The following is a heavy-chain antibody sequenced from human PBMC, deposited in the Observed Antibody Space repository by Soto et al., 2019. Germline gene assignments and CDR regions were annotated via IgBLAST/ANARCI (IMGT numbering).Heavy chain of an antibody. Sequence: GGSLRLSCAASGFTVSSTFMGWVRQAPGKGLEWVSVINTGDNTYYADSVRGRLTVSRDNSKNSLYLQMNSLRAEDTAVYYCARDQVVDDFWSVYLPNGMDVWGQGTTVTVSS. V-gene: IGHV3-66*01. D-gene: IGHD3-3*01. CDR2: INTGDNT. J-gene: IGHJ6*02. CDR3: ARDQVVDDFWSVYLPNGMDV. CDR1: GFTVSSTF.